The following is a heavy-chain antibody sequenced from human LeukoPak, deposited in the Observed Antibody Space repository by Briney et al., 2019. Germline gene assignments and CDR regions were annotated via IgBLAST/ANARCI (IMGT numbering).Heavy chain of an antibody. CDR2: TYYTSKWYN. D-gene: IGHD5-18*01. Sequence: TLSLTCGISGDSVSSKSGGWNRIRQSPSRGLEWLGRTYYTSKWYNEYAVSMKSRITINSDTSKNQLSLHLDSVTPEDTAVYYCAREQLWSGPNRFDSWGQGTLVSVSS. V-gene: IGHV6-1*01. CDR1: GDSVSSKSGG. CDR3: AREQLWSGPNRFDS. J-gene: IGHJ5*01.